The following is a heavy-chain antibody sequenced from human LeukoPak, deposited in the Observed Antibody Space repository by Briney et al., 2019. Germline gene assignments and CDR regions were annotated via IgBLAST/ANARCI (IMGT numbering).Heavy chain of an antibody. CDR1: GGSFSGYY. Sequence: SETLSLTCAVYGGSFSGYYWSWTRQPPGKGLEWIGEINHSGSTNYNPSLKSRVTISVDTSKNQFSLKLSSVTAADTAVYYCARLEADCSSTSCYREFDYWGQGTLVTVSS. V-gene: IGHV4-34*01. CDR2: INHSGST. CDR3: ARLEADCSSTSCYREFDY. D-gene: IGHD2-2*02. J-gene: IGHJ4*02.